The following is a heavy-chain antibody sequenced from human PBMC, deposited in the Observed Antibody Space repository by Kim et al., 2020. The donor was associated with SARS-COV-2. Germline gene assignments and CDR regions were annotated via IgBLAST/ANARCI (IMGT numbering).Heavy chain of an antibody. D-gene: IGHD3-10*01. J-gene: IGHJ6*02. CDR3: ARDQFRFGGMDV. V-gene: IGHV4-31*03. CDR2: IYYSGST. CDR1: GGSISSGGYY. Sequence: SETLSLTCTVSGGSISSGGYYWSWIRQHPGKGLEWIGYIYYSGSTYYNPSLKSRVTISVDTSKNQFSLKLSSVTAADTAVYYCARDQFRFGGMDVWGQGTTVTVSS.